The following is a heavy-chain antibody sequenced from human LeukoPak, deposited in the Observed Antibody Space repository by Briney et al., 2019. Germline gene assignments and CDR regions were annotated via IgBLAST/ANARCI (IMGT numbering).Heavy chain of an antibody. Sequence: KAGGSLRLSCTASGVTLSNYYMTWIRQAPGKGLESISYIINIGSTTWYADSVRGRFTISRDNAKNSLYLQMNSLTVEDTAVYYCASDISNKGFDYWGQGTLVTVSS. CDR2: IINIGSTT. CDR1: GVTLSNYY. D-gene: IGHD3-3*02. J-gene: IGHJ4*02. CDR3: ASDISNKGFDY. V-gene: IGHV3-11*04.